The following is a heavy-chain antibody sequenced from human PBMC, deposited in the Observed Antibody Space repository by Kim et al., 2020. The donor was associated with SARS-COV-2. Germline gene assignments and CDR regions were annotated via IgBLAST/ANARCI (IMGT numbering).Heavy chain of an antibody. J-gene: IGHJ4*02. Sequence: GGSLRLSCAASGFTFSSFWMSWVRQAPGKGLEWVANIKQDGSEKNYVDSVKGRFTISRDNAKNSLYLQMNSLRAEDTAVYYCARDLFHSSSCYWGQGTLVTVSS. D-gene: IGHD6-13*01. CDR3: ARDLFHSSSCY. CDR1: GFTFSSFW. V-gene: IGHV3-7*03. CDR2: IKQDGSEK.